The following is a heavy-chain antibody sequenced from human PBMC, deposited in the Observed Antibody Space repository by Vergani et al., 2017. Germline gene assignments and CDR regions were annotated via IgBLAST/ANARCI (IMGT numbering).Heavy chain of an antibody. Sequence: QVQLVQSGAEVQKPGASMKISCKASGYIFINYYMHWVRQAPGQRLEWLGIINPGDGSTKYAQKFQGRVTVTRDTSTNIVYMEVSSLTSEDTAIYYCARCPFGPQFDPLKPGYYLDHWGQGTPVTVSS. CDR3: ARCPFGPQFDPLKPGYYLDH. V-gene: IGHV1-46*01. J-gene: IGHJ4*02. CDR1: GYIFINYY. CDR2: INPGDGST. D-gene: IGHD3-16*01.